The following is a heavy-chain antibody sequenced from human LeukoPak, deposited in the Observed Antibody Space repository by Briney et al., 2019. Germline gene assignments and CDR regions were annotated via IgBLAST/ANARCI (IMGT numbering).Heavy chain of an antibody. CDR3: ARLGGSSGMNWFAP. Sequence: GGSLRLSCAASGFTFSSYGMSWVRQAPGKGLEWVSGTSGRGGSTYYADSVKGRFTISRDNSKNTLYLQMNSLRAEDTAVYHCARLGGSSGMNWFAPWGQGTLVTVSS. CDR2: TSGRGGST. J-gene: IGHJ5*02. V-gene: IGHV3-23*01. D-gene: IGHD2-15*01. CDR1: GFTFSSYG.